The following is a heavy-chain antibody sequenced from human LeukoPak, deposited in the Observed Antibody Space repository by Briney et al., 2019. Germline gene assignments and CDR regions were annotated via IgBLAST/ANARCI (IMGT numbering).Heavy chain of an antibody. J-gene: IGHJ4*02. Sequence: GGSLRLSCAASGFTFSSYAMSWVRQAPGKGLEWVSAISGSGGSTYYADSVKGRFTISRDNSKNTLYLQMNSLRAEDTAVYYCAQDLGGSSWYPYYFDYWGQGTLVTVSS. CDR3: AQDLGGSSWYPYYFDY. V-gene: IGHV3-23*01. CDR2: ISGSGGST. D-gene: IGHD6-13*01. CDR1: GFTFSSYA.